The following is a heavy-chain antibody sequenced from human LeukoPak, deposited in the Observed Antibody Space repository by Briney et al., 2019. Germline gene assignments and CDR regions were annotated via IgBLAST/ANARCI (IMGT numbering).Heavy chain of an antibody. CDR1: GFTFSSYG. D-gene: IGHD6-13*01. J-gene: IGHJ4*02. CDR3: ARDVFSIAAAGTGTGY. CDR2: IWYDGSNK. V-gene: IGHV3-33*01. Sequence: GRSLRLSCAASGFTFSSYGMHWVRQAPGKGPEWVAVIWYDGSNKYYADSVKGRFTISRDNSKNTLYLQMNSLRAEDTAVYYCARDVFSIAAAGTGTGYWGQGTLVTVSS.